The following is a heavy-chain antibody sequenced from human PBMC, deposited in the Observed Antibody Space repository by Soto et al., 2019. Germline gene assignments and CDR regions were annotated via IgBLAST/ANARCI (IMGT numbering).Heavy chain of an antibody. CDR3: AAAFPWPYCSGGSCYSGPRHFQH. CDR2: IVVGSGNT. Sequence: ASVKVSCKASGFTFTSSAMQWVRQARGQRLEWIGWIVVGSGNTNYAQKFQERVTITRDMSTSTAYMELGSLRSEDTAVYYCAAAFPWPYCSGGSCYSGPRHFQHWGQGTLVTVSS. D-gene: IGHD2-15*01. J-gene: IGHJ1*01. V-gene: IGHV1-58*02. CDR1: GFTFTSSA.